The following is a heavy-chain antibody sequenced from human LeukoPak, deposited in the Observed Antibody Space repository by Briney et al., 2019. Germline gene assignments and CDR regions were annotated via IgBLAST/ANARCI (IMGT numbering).Heavy chain of an antibody. CDR1: GGSISSGGYY. Sequence: PSETLSLTCTVSGGSISSGGYYWSWIRQHPGKGLEWIGYIYYSGSTYYNPSLKSRVTISVDTSKNQFSLKLSSVTAADTAVYYCASGGGDPKPFDYWGQGTLVTVSS. J-gene: IGHJ4*02. V-gene: IGHV4-31*03. CDR2: IYYSGST. CDR3: ASGGGDPKPFDY. D-gene: IGHD2-21*01.